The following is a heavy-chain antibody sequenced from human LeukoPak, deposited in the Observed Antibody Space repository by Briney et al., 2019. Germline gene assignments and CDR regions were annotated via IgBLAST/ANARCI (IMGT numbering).Heavy chain of an antibody. CDR1: GFTFSSYA. J-gene: IGHJ4*02. V-gene: IGHV3-23*01. D-gene: IGHD4-17*01. CDR3: AKDVDNGDYVVY. CDR2: IGSSGDIT. Sequence: GGSLRLSCAASGFTFSSYAMSWVRQAPGMGLEWVSSIGSSGDITYYADSVKGRFTISRDNSKNTLYLQMNSLRAEDTAVYYCAKDVDNGDYVVYWGQGTLVTVSS.